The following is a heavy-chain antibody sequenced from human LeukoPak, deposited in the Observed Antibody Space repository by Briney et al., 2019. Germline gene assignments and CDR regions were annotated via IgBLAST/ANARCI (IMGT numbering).Heavy chain of an antibody. Sequence: SETLSLTCTVSGGSISSGDYYWSWIRQPPGKGLEWIGYIYYSGSTYYNPSLKSRVTISVDTSKNQFSLKLSSVTAADTAVYYCARAGIAAAFDYWGQGTLVTVSS. D-gene: IGHD6-13*01. CDR2: IYYSGST. J-gene: IGHJ4*02. CDR1: GGSISSGDYY. V-gene: IGHV4-30-4*01. CDR3: ARAGIAAAFDY.